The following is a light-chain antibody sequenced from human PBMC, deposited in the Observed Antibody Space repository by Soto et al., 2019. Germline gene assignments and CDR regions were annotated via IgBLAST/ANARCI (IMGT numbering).Light chain of an antibody. CDR2: EVS. Sequence: QSALTQPPSASGSPGQSVTISCTGTSSDVGGYNYVSWYQQHPGKAPKLMIYEVSKRPSGVPDRFSGSKSGNTASLTVSGLQVEDEAEHYYSSYAGSNNLYVFGTGTKLTVL. J-gene: IGLJ1*01. CDR1: SSDVGGYNY. V-gene: IGLV2-8*01. CDR3: SSYAGSNNLYV.